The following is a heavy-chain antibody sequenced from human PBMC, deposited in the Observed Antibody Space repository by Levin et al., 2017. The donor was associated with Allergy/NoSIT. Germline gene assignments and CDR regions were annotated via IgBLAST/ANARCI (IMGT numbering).Heavy chain of an antibody. Sequence: SVKVSCKASGGTFSSYAISWVRQAPGQGLEWMGGIIPIFGTANYAQKFQGRVTITADESTSTAYMELSSLRSEDTAVYYCARTILSIFGVVSRSGFDYWGQGTLVTVSS. V-gene: IGHV1-69*13. D-gene: IGHD3-3*01. CDR2: IIPIFGTA. CDR3: ARTILSIFGVVSRSGFDY. J-gene: IGHJ4*02. CDR1: GGTFSSYA.